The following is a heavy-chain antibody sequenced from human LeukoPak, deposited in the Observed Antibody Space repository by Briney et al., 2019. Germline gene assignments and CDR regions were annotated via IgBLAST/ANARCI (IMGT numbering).Heavy chain of an antibody. D-gene: IGHD2-2*01. J-gene: IGHJ5*02. CDR1: RFIFSDYA. V-gene: IGHV3-11*04. CDR2: MSGTVPTT. Sequence: GGSLRLSCAASRFIFSDYAMSWVRQAPGKGLEWVSGMSGTVPTTNYADSVKGRFTISRDNAKNSLYLQMNSLRAEDTAVYYCARASERQLLNWFDPWGQGTLVTVSS. CDR3: ARASERQLLNWFDP.